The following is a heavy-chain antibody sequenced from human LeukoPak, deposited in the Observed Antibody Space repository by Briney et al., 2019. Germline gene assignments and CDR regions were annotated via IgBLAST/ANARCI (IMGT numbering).Heavy chain of an antibody. Sequence: GESLKISCKGSGYKFPTYWIGWVRQMPGKGLEWMGIIYPDDSDTRYSPSFQGQVTISADKSISTAYLQWSSLKASDTAMYYCARAFYGGNSPFDYWGQGTLVTVSS. CDR1: GYKFPTYW. V-gene: IGHV5-51*01. CDR3: ARAFYGGNSPFDY. J-gene: IGHJ4*02. D-gene: IGHD4-23*01. CDR2: IYPDDSDT.